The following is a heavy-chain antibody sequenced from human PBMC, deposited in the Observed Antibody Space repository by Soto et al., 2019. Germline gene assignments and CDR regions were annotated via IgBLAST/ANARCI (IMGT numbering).Heavy chain of an antibody. V-gene: IGHV3-23*01. J-gene: IGHJ4*02. CDR2: ISGSGGST. Sequence: GGSLILSCAASGFTFSSYAMSWVRQAPGKGLEWVSAISGSGGSTYYADSVKGRFTISRDNSKNTLYLQMNSLRAEDTAVYYCAKGIAVAGRFDYWGQGTLVTVSS. D-gene: IGHD6-19*01. CDR1: GFTFSSYA. CDR3: AKGIAVAGRFDY.